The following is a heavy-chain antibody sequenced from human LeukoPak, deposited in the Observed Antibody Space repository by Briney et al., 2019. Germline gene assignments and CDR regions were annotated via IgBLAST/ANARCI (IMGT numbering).Heavy chain of an antibody. CDR2: IRYDGSNK. CDR3: ATLPSKHLYYYYMDV. V-gene: IGHV3-30*02. CDR1: GFTFSNYG. J-gene: IGHJ6*03. Sequence: GGSLRLSCAASGFTFSNYGMHWVRQAPGKGLEWVAFIRYDGSNKYYADSVKGRFTISRDNAKNSLYLQMNSLRAEDTAVYYCATLPSKHLYYYYMDVWGKGTTVTVSS.